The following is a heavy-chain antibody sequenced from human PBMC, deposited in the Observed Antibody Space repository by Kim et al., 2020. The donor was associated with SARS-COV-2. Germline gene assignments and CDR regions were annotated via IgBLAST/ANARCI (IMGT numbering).Heavy chain of an antibody. V-gene: IGHV4-59*01. D-gene: IGHD5-12*01. CDR2: IYYSGST. J-gene: IGHJ4*02. CDR1: GGSISNYY. CDR3: ARSPSSKDGYNHLDY. Sequence: SETLSLTCTVSGGSISNYYWSWIRQPPGKGLEWIGYIYYSGSTNYNPSLKSRVTISVDTSKNQFSLNLTSVTAADTAVYFCARSPSSKDGYNHLDYWGQGTLVTVSS.